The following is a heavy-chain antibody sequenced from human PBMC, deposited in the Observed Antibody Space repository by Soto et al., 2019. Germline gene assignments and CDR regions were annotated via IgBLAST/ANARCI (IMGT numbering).Heavy chain of an antibody. CDR1: GGTFSSYA. CDR2: IIPIFGTA. J-gene: IGHJ6*02. D-gene: IGHD6-13*01. V-gene: IGHV1-69*13. CDR3: ARKAAPDAYYYYGMDV. Sequence: EASVKVSCKASGGTFSSYAISWVRQAPGQGLEWMGGIIPIFGTANYAQKFQGRVTITADESTSTAYMELSSLRSEDTAVYYCARKAAPDAYYYYGMDVWGQGTTVT.